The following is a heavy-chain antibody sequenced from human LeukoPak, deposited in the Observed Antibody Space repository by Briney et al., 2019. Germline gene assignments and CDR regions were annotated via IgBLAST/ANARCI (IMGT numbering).Heavy chain of an antibody. Sequence: SVKVSCKASGGTFSSYAISWVRQAPGQGLEWMGRIIPILGIANYAQKFQGRVTITADKSTSTAYMELSSLRSEDTAVYYCATSPPTGITVSYFDSWGQGTLVTVSS. CDR3: ATSPPTGITVSYFDS. J-gene: IGHJ4*02. CDR2: IIPILGIA. CDR1: GGTFSSYA. D-gene: IGHD4-17*01. V-gene: IGHV1-69*04.